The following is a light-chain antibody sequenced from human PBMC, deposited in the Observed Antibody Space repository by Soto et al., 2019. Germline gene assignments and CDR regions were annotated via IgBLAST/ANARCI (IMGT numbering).Light chain of an antibody. J-gene: IGLJ1*01. CDR1: SSDIGAYIY. Sequence: QSVLTQPPSASGSPGQSVTISCTGTSSDIGAYIYVSWYQQHPGKAPKLMISEVSRRPSGVPERFSGSKSGNTASLTVSGLQAGDEAHYYCSSYAGSNNFVFGTGTKSPS. CDR2: EVS. V-gene: IGLV2-8*01. CDR3: SSYAGSNNFV.